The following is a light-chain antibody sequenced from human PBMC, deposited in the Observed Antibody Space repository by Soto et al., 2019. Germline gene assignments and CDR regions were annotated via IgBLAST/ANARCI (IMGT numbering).Light chain of an antibody. CDR3: LQCNAWLLT. CDR2: GAS. V-gene: IGKV3-15*01. CDR1: ESVRSK. Sequence: EIVMTQSPATLSVSPRERATLSCRASESVRSKLVWYQQKPGQAPRLLIYGASTRATGIPARFSGSGSGTEFTLTMSSLQSEDFALYYCLQCNAWLLTFGGGTKVEIK. J-gene: IGKJ4*01.